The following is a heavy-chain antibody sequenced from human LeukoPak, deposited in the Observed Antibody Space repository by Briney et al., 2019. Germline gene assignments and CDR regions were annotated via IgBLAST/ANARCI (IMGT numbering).Heavy chain of an antibody. CDR2: IYPGDSNT. Sequence: GGPLKISWEGSGYTLTNSWTGWVRQMPGKGLGWMGIIYPGDSNTKYSPSFQGQVTISADKSISTAYLQWSSLKASDTAMYYCARQPGSSEFPWGQGTLVTVSS. CDR3: ARQPGSSEFP. J-gene: IGHJ5*02. V-gene: IGHV5-51*01. D-gene: IGHD3-10*01. CDR1: GYTLTNSW.